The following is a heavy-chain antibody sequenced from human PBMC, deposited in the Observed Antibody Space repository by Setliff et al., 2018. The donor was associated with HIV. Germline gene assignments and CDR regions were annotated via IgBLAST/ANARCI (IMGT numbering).Heavy chain of an antibody. CDR2: IWYDGSNK. D-gene: IGHD2-21*01. Sequence: GSLRLSCEASGFMFNNYGIHWVRQAPGKGLEWVAVIWYDGSNKNYGDSVKGRFTISRDNSINIVYLHMNSLIAEDTAVYYCAKGVKWLAPWGRGTLVTVSS. CDR3: AKGVKWLAP. J-gene: IGHJ5*02. V-gene: IGHV3-33*06. CDR1: GFMFNNYG.